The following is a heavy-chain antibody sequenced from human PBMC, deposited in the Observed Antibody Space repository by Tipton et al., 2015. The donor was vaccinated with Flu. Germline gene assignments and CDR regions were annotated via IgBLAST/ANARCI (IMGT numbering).Heavy chain of an antibody. V-gene: IGHV4-38-2*01. D-gene: IGHD4-11*01. CDR1: GFSIRSSNYC. J-gene: IGHJ5*02. Sequence: TLSLTCAVSGFSIRSSNYCWGWIRQPPGKGLEWIGNIFHSGNAYHNPSLKSRVTISVDTSKNQFSLKLSSVTAADTAVYYCARRDFSNYVSDPKNWFDPWGQGTLVTVSS. CDR3: ARRDFSNYVSDPKNWFDP. CDR2: IFHSGNA.